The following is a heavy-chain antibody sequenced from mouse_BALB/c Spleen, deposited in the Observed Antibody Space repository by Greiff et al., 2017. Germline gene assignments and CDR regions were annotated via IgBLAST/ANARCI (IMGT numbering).Heavy chain of an antibody. D-gene: IGHD1-1*01. J-gene: IGHJ4*01. V-gene: IGHV5-6-5*01. CDR3: ARGGGYYGSYAMDY. CDR1: GFTFSSYA. CDR2: ISSGGST. Sequence: EVQRVESGGGLVKPGGSLKLSCAASGFTFSSYAMSWVRQTPEKRLEWVASISSGGSTYYPDSVKGRFTISRDNARNILYLQMSSLRSEDTAMYYCARGGGYYGSYAMDYWGQGTSVTVSS.